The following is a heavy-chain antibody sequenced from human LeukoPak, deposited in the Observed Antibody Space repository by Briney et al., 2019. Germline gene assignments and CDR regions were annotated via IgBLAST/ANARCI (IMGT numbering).Heavy chain of an antibody. Sequence: SETLSLTCTVSGGSISSYYWSWIRQPPGKGLEWIGYISYSGSTKYNPSLNSRVTISLDTSKNQFSLKLSSVTAADTAVYYCAGEPRVATILYWGQGTLVTVSS. D-gene: IGHD5-12*01. CDR2: ISYSGST. CDR3: AGEPRVATILY. CDR1: GGSISSYY. V-gene: IGHV4-59*12. J-gene: IGHJ4*02.